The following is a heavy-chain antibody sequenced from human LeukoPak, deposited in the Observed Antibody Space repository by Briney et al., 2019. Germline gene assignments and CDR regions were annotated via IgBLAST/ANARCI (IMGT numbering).Heavy chain of an antibody. CDR1: GYTFTGYY. CDR3: ARPQIPIFLSEVDIVATIPDDAFDI. J-gene: IGHJ3*02. V-gene: IGHV1-2*02. CDR2: INPNSGGT. Sequence: ASVKVSCKASGYTFTGYYMHCVRQAPGQGLEWMGWINPNSGGTNYAQKFQGRVTMTRDTSIGTAYMELSRLRSDDTAVYYCARPQIPIFLSEVDIVATIPDDAFDIWGQGTMVTVSS. D-gene: IGHD5-12*01.